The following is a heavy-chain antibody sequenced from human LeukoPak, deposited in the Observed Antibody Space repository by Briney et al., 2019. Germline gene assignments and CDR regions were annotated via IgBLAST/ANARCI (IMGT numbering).Heavy chain of an antibody. CDR2: IIPIFGTA. CDR1: GGTFSSYA. CDR3: ARGITMVRGAQRYYFDY. D-gene: IGHD3-10*01. V-gene: IGHV1-69*05. Sequence: SVKVSCKASGGTFSSYAISWVRQAPGQGLEWMGGIIPIFGTANYAQKFQGRGTITTDESTSTAYMELSSLRSEDTAVYYCARGITMVRGAQRYYFDYWGQGTLVTVSS. J-gene: IGHJ4*02.